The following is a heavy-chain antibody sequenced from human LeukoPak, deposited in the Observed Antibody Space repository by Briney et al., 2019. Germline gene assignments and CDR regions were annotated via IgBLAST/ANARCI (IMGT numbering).Heavy chain of an antibody. D-gene: IGHD3-10*01. V-gene: IGHV3-30*18. CDR1: GFTFSSYG. CDR2: ISYDGSNK. J-gene: IGHJ4*02. CDR3: AKDSLELLWFGESMEGSFDY. Sequence: PGGSLRLSCAASGFTFSSYGMHWVRQAPGKGLEWVAVISYDGSNKYYADSVKGRFTISRDNSKNTLYLQMNSLRAEDTAVYYCAKDSLELLWFGESMEGSFDYWGQGTLVTVSS.